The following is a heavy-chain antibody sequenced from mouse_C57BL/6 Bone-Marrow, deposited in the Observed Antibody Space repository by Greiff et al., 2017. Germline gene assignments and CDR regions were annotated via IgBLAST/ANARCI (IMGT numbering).Heavy chain of an antibody. CDR1: GYTFTSYW. CDR2: INPSNGGT. D-gene: IGHD1-1*01. Sequence: QVHVKQSGTELVKPGASVKLSCKASGYTFTSYWMHWVKQRPGQGLEWIGNINPSNGGTNYNEKFKSKATLTVDKSSSTAYMQLSSLTSEDSAVYYCARWGYYYGFYYAMDYWGQGTSVTVSS. V-gene: IGHV1-53*01. J-gene: IGHJ4*01. CDR3: ARWGYYYGFYYAMDY.